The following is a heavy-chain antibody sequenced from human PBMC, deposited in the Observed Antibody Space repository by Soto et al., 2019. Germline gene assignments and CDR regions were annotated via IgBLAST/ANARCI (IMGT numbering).Heavy chain of an antibody. CDR3: ARDLIAAAGTIYYYGMDV. V-gene: IGHV3-11*01. CDR1: GFTFSDYY. Sequence: GGSLRLSCAASGFTFSDYYMSWIRQAPGKGLEWVSYISSSGSTIYYVDSVKGRFTISRDNAKNSLYLQMNSLRAEDTAVYYCARDLIAAAGTIYYYGMDVWGQGTTVTVSS. CDR2: ISSSGSTI. J-gene: IGHJ6*02. D-gene: IGHD6-13*01.